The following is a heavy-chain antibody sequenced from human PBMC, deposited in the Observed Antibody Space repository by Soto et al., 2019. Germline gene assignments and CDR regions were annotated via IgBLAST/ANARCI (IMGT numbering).Heavy chain of an antibody. Sequence: QVQLVHSGAEVKKPGSSVKVSCKASGGTFSSYSINWVRQAPGQGLEWMGEIIPIFGTANYAQKFQGRVTITADESTRTAYMELSSLRSEDTAVYCCARAGGRHSGGIDYWGQGTLATVSS. V-gene: IGHV1-69*01. CDR2: IIPIFGTA. CDR1: GGTFSSYS. D-gene: IGHD1-26*01. CDR3: ARAGGRHSGGIDY. J-gene: IGHJ4*02.